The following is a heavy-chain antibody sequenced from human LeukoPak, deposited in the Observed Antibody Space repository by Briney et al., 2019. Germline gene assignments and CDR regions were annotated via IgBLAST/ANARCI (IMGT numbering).Heavy chain of an antibody. CDR1: GGTFSSYA. CDR3: ARDSAEYCSGGSCSEYYYYYYYMDV. D-gene: IGHD2-15*01. J-gene: IGHJ6*03. V-gene: IGHV1-69*05. Sequence: ASVKVSCKAPGGTFSSYAISWVRQAPGQGLEWMGGIIPIFGTANYAQKFQGRVTITTDESTSTAYMELSSLRSEDTAVYYCARDSAEYCSGGSCSEYYYYYYYMDVWGKGTTVTVSS. CDR2: IIPIFGTA.